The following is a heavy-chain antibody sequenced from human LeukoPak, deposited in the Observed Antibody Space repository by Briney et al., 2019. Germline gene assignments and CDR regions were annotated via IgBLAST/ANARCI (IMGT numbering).Heavy chain of an antibody. D-gene: IGHD6-19*01. Sequence: AGGSLRLSCAASGFTDNTNHMNWVRQAPGKGLEWVSYISSSSSTLYYADSVKGRFTISRDNAKNSLYLQMDSLRDEDTAVYFCAADDSGWYGFDYWGQGTLVTVSS. CDR2: ISSSSSTL. CDR1: GFTDNTNH. V-gene: IGHV3-48*02. J-gene: IGHJ4*02. CDR3: AADDSGWYGFDY.